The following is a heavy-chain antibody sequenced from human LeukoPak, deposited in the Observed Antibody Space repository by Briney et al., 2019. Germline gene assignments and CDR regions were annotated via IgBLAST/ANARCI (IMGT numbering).Heavy chain of an antibody. D-gene: IGHD2-15*01. Sequence: GGSLRLSCAASGFTFSSYEMNWVRQAPGKGLEWVSYISSSGSTIYYADSVKGRFTISRDNSKNTLYLQMNSLRAEDTAVYYCARDRKGTPDYWGQGTLVTVSS. V-gene: IGHV3-48*03. CDR2: ISSSGSTI. J-gene: IGHJ4*02. CDR1: GFTFSSYE. CDR3: ARDRKGTPDY.